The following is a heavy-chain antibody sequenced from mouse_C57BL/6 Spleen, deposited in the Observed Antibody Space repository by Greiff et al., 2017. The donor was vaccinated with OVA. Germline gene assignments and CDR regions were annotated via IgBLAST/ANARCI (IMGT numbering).Heavy chain of an antibody. Sequence: QVQLQQPGAELVRPGSSVKLSCKAPGYTFTSYWMHWVKQRPIQGLEWIGNIDPSDSETHYNQKFKDKATLTVDKSSSTAYMQLSSLTSEDSAVYYCARDGSIPHYFDYWGQGTTLTVSS. J-gene: IGHJ2*01. V-gene: IGHV1-52*01. CDR2: IDPSDSET. D-gene: IGHD1-1*01. CDR3: ARDGSIPHYFDY. CDR1: GYTFTSYW.